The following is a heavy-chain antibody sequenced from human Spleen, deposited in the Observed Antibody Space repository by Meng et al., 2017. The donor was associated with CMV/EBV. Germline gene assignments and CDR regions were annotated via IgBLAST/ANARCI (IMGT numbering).Heavy chain of an antibody. Sequence: ASVKVSCKASGYVFTGYYIHWVRQAPGQGLEWMGWINPNSGGTNYAQKFQGRVTMTRDTSISTAYMELSRLRSDDTAVYYCARAPRKFIGALDYWGQGTLVTVSS. J-gene: IGHJ4*02. CDR3: ARAPRKFIGALDY. D-gene: IGHD5-12*01. CDR1: GYVFTGYY. V-gene: IGHV1-2*02. CDR2: INPNSGGT.